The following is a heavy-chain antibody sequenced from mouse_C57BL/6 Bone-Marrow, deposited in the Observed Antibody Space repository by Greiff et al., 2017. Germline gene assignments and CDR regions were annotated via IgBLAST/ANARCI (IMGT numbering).Heavy chain of an antibody. V-gene: IGHV3-6*01. J-gene: IGHJ2*01. CDR2: ISYDGSN. D-gene: IGHD2-5*01. CDR3: AREADYSNYGFYYLDY. Sequence: DVKLQESGPGLVKPSQSLSLTCSVTGYSITSGYYWNWIRQFPGNKLEWMGYISYDGSNNYNPSLKNRLSITRDTTKNQFSLKLNSVTTEETATYYCAREADYSNYGFYYLDYWGQGTTLTVSS. CDR1: GYSITSGYY.